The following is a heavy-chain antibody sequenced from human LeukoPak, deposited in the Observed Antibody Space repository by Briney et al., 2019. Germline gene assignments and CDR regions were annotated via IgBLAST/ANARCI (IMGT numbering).Heavy chain of an antibody. J-gene: IGHJ2*01. CDR1: GFTFSSYA. CDR3: ARDRGRLVIPGDWYFDL. D-gene: IGHD6-19*01. V-gene: IGHV3-23*01. Sequence: GGSLRLSCAASGFTFSSYAMSWVRQAPGKGLEWVSAISGSGGSTYYADSVKGRFTISRDNSKNTLYLQMNSLRAEDTAVYYCARDRGRLVIPGDWYFDLWGRGTLVTVSS. CDR2: ISGSGGST.